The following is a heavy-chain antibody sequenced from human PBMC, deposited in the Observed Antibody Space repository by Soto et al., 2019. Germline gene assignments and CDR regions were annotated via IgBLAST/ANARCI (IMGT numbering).Heavy chain of an antibody. J-gene: IGHJ6*03. CDR2: IYYSGST. CDR1: GGSISSGGYY. V-gene: IGHV4-31*03. CDR3: ARDVTTVTTPYYYYVDV. D-gene: IGHD4-17*01. Sequence: SETLSLTCTVSGGSISSGGYYWSWIRQHPGKGLEWVGYIYYSGSTYYNPSLKSRVTISVDTSKNQFSLKLSSVTAADTAVYYCARDVTTVTTPYYYYVDVWGKGTTVTVSS.